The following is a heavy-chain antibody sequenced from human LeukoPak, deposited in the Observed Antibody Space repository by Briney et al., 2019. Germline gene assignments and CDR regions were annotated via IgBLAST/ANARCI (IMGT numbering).Heavy chain of an antibody. V-gene: IGHV4-39*02. Sequence: TSETLSLTCTVSGGSISSSSYYWGWIRQPPGTGLEWIGSIYYSGSTYYNPSLKSRVTISVDTSKNQFSLKLSSVTAADTAVYYCARDGCSGGSCYLDAFDIWGQGTMVTVSS. D-gene: IGHD2-15*01. CDR3: ARDGCSGGSCYLDAFDI. J-gene: IGHJ3*02. CDR1: GGSISSSSYY. CDR2: IYYSGST.